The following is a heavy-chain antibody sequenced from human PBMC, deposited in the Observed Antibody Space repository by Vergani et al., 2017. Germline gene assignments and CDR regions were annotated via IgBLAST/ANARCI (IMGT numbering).Heavy chain of an antibody. Sequence: EVQLLESGGGLVQPGGSLRLSCAASGFTFSSYAMSWVRQAPGKGLEWVSAISGSAGSTYYAASVKGRFTISRDNSKNTLYLQMNSLRAEDTAVYYCAKLSYYDFWSGYPYYYYYMDVWGKGTTVTVAS. D-gene: IGHD3-3*01. CDR1: GFTFSSYA. CDR3: AKLSYYDFWSGYPYYYYYMDV. V-gene: IGHV3-23*01. CDR2: ISGSAGST. J-gene: IGHJ6*03.